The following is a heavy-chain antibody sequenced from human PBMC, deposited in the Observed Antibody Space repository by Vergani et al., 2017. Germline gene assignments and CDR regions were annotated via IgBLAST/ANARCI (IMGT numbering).Heavy chain of an antibody. J-gene: IGHJ4*02. V-gene: IGHV3-9*01. D-gene: IGHD2-2*01. CDR2: ISWNSGSI. CDR1: GFTFDDYA. Sequence: EVQLVESGGGLVQPDRSLGLSCAASGFTFDDYAMHWVRQAPGKGLEWVSGISWNSGSIGYADSVKGRFTISRDNAKNSLYLQMNSLRAEDTALYYCAKVNHYCSSTSCYFDYWGQGTLVTVSS. CDR3: AKVNHYCSSTSCYFDY.